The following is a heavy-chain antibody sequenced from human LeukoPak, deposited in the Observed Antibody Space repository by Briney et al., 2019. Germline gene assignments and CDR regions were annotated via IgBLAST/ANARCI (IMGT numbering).Heavy chain of an antibody. CDR3: ARHTRNHGMEV. Sequence: PSQTLSLICIVSGGPISSGDYSWTWIRQHPGKGLEWIGYIYNSGSTSYKPSLKSRVTISEDTSQNQFSLKLSSVTAADTAVYYCARHTRNHGMEVWGQGTTVTVSS. D-gene: IGHD1-14*01. CDR2: IYNSGST. V-gene: IGHV4-31*03. CDR1: GGPISSGDYS. J-gene: IGHJ6*02.